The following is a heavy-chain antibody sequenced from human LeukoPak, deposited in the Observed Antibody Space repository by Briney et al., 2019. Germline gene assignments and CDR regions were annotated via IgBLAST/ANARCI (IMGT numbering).Heavy chain of an antibody. CDR1: GFIFSSYW. D-gene: IGHD2-15*01. CDR3: TRWARYCREGSCYSWFDP. V-gene: IGHV3-7*01. J-gene: IGHJ5*02. CDR2: MKGSEE. Sequence: PGGSLRLSCAASGFIFSSYWMSWVRQAPGKGLEWVAKMKGSEEYYVDSVKGRFTISRDNAKNSLYLQMNSLRVDDTAVYYCTRWARYCREGSCYSWFDPWGQGTLVTVST.